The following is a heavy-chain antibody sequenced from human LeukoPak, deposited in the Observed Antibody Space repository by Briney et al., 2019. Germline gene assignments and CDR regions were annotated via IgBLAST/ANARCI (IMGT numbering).Heavy chain of an antibody. CDR3: AKDPTSVGGRHDWLLDS. D-gene: IGHD3-9*01. Sequence: GGSLRLSCAASGFTFSIYSMKWVRQAPGKGLEYVSSISSSSNYIHYADSVKGRFTISRDNSKNTLYLQMNYLRAEDTAVYYCAKDPTSVGGRHDWLLDSWGQGTLVTVSS. CDR2: ISSSSNYI. V-gene: IGHV3-21*04. CDR1: GFTFSIYS. J-gene: IGHJ5*02.